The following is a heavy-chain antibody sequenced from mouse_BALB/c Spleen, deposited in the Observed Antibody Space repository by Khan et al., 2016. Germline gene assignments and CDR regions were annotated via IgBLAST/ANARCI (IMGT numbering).Heavy chain of an antibody. J-gene: IGHJ2*01. D-gene: IGHD1-1*01. CDR3: ARYYCYSFEY. Sequence: EVQLQESGPSLVKPSQTLSLTCSVTGDSITSGYWNWIRKFPGNKLEYMGYISYSGITYYNPSLKSRITITRDTSKKQYYLQLNTVNTEERAKYCCARYYCYSFEYWGKGTTLTVSS. CDR2: ISYSGIT. CDR1: GDSITSGY. V-gene: IGHV3-8*02.